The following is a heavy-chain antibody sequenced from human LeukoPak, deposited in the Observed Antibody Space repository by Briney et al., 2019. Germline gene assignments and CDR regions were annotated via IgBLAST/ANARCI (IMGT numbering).Heavy chain of an antibody. CDR1: GGSISSSSYY. J-gene: IGHJ4*02. CDR3: ARGTLDLGGSCYGDY. Sequence: SETLSLTCTVSGGSISSSSYYWGWIRQPPGKGLEWIGSIYYSGSTYYNPSLKSRVTISVDTSKNQFSLKLSSVTAADTAVYYCARGTLDLGGSCYGDYWGQGTLVTVSS. V-gene: IGHV4-39*01. D-gene: IGHD2-15*01. CDR2: IYYSGST.